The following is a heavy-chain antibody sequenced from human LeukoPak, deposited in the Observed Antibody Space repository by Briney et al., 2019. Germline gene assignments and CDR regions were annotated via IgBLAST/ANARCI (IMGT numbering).Heavy chain of an antibody. V-gene: IGHV5-51*01. CDR2: IYHGDSDT. CDR3: ARQRLRYGDHKTHDAFDI. Sequence: GESLKISCKGSGYSFTNYWIGWVRQMPGEGLEWMGIIYHGDSDTRYNPSFQGQVTISADKSISTAYLQWSSLKASDTAMYYCARQRLRYGDHKTHDAFDIWGQGTMVTVSS. J-gene: IGHJ3*02. CDR1: GYSFTNYW. D-gene: IGHD4-17*01.